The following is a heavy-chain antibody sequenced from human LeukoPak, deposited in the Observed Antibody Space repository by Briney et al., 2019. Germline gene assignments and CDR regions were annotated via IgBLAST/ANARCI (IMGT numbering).Heavy chain of an antibody. CDR1: GGSISSYY. J-gene: IGHJ4*02. CDR3: ARGVCSGGSCYRRRALHKAEIFDY. Sequence: SETLSLTCTVSGGSISSYYWSWIRQPAGKGLEWIGRIYTSGSTNYNPSLKSRVTMSVDTSKNQFSLKLSSVTAADTAVYYCARGVCSGGSCYRRRALHKAEIFDYWGQGTLVTVSS. V-gene: IGHV4-4*07. CDR2: IYTSGST. D-gene: IGHD2-15*01.